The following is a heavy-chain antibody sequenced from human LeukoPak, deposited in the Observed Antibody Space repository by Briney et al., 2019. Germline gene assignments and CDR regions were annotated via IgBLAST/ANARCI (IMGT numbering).Heavy chain of an antibody. D-gene: IGHD2-15*01. CDR3: AKEWGDCSGGSCYSGRSWKYFDY. CDR1: GFTFSSYG. CDR2: ISYDGSNK. Sequence: GRSLRLSCAASGFTFSSYGMHWVRQAPGKGLEWVAVISYDGSNKYYADSVKGRFTISRDNSKNTLYLQMNSLRAEDTAVYYCAKEWGDCSGGSCYSGRSWKYFDYWGQGTLVTVSS. J-gene: IGHJ4*02. V-gene: IGHV3-30*18.